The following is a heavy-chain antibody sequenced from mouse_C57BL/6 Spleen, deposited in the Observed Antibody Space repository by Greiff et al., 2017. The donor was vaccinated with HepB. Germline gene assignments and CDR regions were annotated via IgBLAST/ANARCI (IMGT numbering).Heavy chain of an antibody. V-gene: IGHV5-4*01. CDR2: ISDGGSYT. Sequence: EVHLVESGGGLVKPGGSLKLSCAASGFTFSSYAMSWVRQTPEKRLEWVATISDGGSYTYSPDNVKGRFTISRDNAKTNLYLQMSHLKSEDTAMYYCAGGMRYYGSSYYFDYWGQGTTLTVSS. D-gene: IGHD1-1*01. J-gene: IGHJ2*01. CDR3: AGGMRYYGSSYYFDY. CDR1: GFTFSSYA.